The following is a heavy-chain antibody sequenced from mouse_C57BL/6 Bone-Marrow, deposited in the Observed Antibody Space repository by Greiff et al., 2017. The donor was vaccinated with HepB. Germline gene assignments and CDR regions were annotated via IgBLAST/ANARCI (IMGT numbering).Heavy chain of an antibody. D-gene: IGHD1-1*01. CDR3: ARYPYYYGSSYEDDY. Sequence: VQLKESGAELVRPGASVKLSCTASGFNIKDDYMHWVKQRPEQGLEWIGWIDPENGDTEYASKFQGKATITADTSSNTAYLQLSSLTSEDTAVYYCARYPYYYGSSYEDDYWGQGTTLTVSS. J-gene: IGHJ2*01. CDR2: IDPENGDT. V-gene: IGHV14-4*01. CDR1: GFNIKDDY.